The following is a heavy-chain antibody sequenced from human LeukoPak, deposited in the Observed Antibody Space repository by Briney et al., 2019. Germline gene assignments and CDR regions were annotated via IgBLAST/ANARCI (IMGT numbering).Heavy chain of an antibody. CDR2: ISAYNGNT. CDR3: ARDIVVVPAAMWVEGNGFDF. D-gene: IGHD2-2*01. V-gene: IGHV1-18*04. CDR1: GYTFTSYG. J-gene: IGHJ4*02. Sequence: GASVKVSCKASGYTFTSYGISWVRQAPGQGLEWMGWISAYNGNTNYAQKLQGRVTMTTDTSTSTAYMELRSLRSDDTAVYYCARDIVVVPAAMWVEGNGFDFWGQGTLVTVSS.